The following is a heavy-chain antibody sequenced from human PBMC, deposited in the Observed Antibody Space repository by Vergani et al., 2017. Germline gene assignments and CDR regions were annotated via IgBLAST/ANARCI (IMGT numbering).Heavy chain of an antibody. Sequence: EVQLVESGGGLVQPGRSLRLSCAASGFTFDDYAMHWVGPAPGKGLEGGSGINWNSDSIAYADSVKGRFTISRDNAKNSLYLQMNSLRAEDTALYYCVKDIAASGNYWYFDLWGRGTLVTVSS. CDR3: VKDIAASGNYWYFDL. CDR2: INWNSDSI. J-gene: IGHJ2*01. D-gene: IGHD6-13*01. CDR1: GFTFDDYA. V-gene: IGHV3-9*01.